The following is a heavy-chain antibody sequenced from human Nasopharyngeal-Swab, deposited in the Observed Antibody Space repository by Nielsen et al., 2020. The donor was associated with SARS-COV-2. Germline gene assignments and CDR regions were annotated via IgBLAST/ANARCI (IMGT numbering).Heavy chain of an antibody. CDR3: ARGPDAAGTHYYYYYYMDV. D-gene: IGHD6-13*01. CDR2: IYYSGRP. Sequence: GSLRLSCTVSGGSISSYYWSWIRQPPGKGLEWIWYIYYSGRPNYNPSLKSRVTISVDTSKNQFSLKLSSVTAADTAVYYCARGPDAAGTHYYYYYYMDVWGKGTTVTVSS. V-gene: IGHV4-59*01. CDR1: GGSISSYY. J-gene: IGHJ6*03.